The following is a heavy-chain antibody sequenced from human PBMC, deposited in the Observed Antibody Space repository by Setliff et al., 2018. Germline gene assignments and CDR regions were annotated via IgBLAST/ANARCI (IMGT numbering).Heavy chain of an antibody. CDR1: GFTLNIYT. Sequence: GGSLRLSCAASGFTLNIYTMSWVRQAPRKGLEWVASFIAGDSSTIYADSVKDRFTIFRDISKNTLYLQMNSLRADDTAVYFCAKDRQPDGRWDIDYWGQGTLVTVSS. J-gene: IGHJ4*02. CDR3: AKDRQPDGRWDIDY. V-gene: IGHV3-23*01. CDR2: FIAGDSST. D-gene: IGHD1-26*01.